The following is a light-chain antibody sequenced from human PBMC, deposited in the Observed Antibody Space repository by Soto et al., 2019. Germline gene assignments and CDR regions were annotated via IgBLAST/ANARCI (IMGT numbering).Light chain of an antibody. J-gene: IGLJ2*01. CDR3: CSYVGSSTLV. Sequence: QSALTQPASVSGSPGQSITISCTGTSSDVGSYNLVSWYQHHPGKAPKLMIYDVTTRPSGVSNRFSGSKSVNTASLTIFGLKAEDEAAYYCCSYVGSSTLVFGGGTKVTVL. V-gene: IGLV2-23*02. CDR1: SSDVGSYNL. CDR2: DVT.